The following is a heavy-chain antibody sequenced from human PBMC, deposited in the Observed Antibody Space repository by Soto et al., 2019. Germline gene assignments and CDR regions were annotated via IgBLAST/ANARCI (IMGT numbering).Heavy chain of an antibody. Sequence: QVQLVXSGAEVKKPXXSVXVSCKASGGTFSSYAISWVRQAPGQGLEWMGGIIPISETTNYAQKFQGRVTXXXXXSKXXXXXXXXXXXXXXXXXXXXAXSQXSSTXLEXXYYYYYGMDVWGQGTTVXVSS. V-gene: IGHV1-69*01. D-gene: IGHD2-2*01. CDR1: GGTFSSYA. CDR2: IIPISETT. CDR3: AXSQXSSTXLEXXYYYYYGMDV. J-gene: IGHJ6*02.